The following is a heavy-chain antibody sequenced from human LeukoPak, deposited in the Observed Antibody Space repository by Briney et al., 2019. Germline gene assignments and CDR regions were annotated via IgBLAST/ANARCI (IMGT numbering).Heavy chain of an antibody. CDR1: GCSFTSYW. J-gene: IGHJ6*03. CDR2: IYPGDSDT. V-gene: IGHV5-51*01. D-gene: IGHD3-3*01. CDR3: ARYGSPQGFELYEGDYYYYMDV. Sequence: GESLKISCKGSGCSFTSYWIGWVRQMPGKGLEWMGIIYPGDSDTRYSPSFQGQVTISADKSISTAYLQGSSLKASDTATYYCARYGSPQGFELYEGDYYYYMDVWGKGTTVTVSS.